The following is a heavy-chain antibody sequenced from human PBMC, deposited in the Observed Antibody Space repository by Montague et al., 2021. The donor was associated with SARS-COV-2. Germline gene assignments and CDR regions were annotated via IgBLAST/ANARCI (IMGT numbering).Heavy chain of an antibody. D-gene: IGHD3-22*01. J-gene: IGHJ3*02. Sequence: SETLSLTCAVYGGSFSGYHWSWIRQPPGKGLEWIGEISHSGSTNYNPSLKSRVTISIDTSKNQFSLKLSSVTAADTAVYYCARFPTSYYYDSKAAPATPDAFDIWGQGTMVAVSS. CDR2: ISHSGST. CDR1: GGSFSGYH. V-gene: IGHV4-34*01. CDR3: ARFPTSYYYDSKAAPATPDAFDI.